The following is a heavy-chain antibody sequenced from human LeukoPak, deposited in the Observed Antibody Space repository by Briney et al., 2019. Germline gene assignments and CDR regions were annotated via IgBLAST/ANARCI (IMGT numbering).Heavy chain of an antibody. V-gene: IGHV4-4*02. Sequence: SETLSLTCAVSGGSISSSNWWSWVRQPPGKGLEWIGEIYHSGSTNYNPSLKSRVTISVDRSKNQFSLKLSSVTAADTAVYYCARAPPTVVNYYYYYMDVWGKGTTVTVSS. CDR3: ARAPPTVVNYYYYYMDV. D-gene: IGHD4-11*01. J-gene: IGHJ6*03. CDR1: GGSISSSNW. CDR2: IYHSGST.